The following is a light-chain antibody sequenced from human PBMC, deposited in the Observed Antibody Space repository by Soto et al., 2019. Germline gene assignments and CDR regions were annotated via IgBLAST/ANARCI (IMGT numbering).Light chain of an antibody. V-gene: IGKV1-13*02. CDR3: QQFNSYPL. J-gene: IGKJ4*01. Sequence: AIQLTQSPSSLSASVGDRVTITCRASQGISSALAWYQQKPGKAPKLLIYDASSLESGVPSRFSGSGSGTDFTLTISSLHPEDFATYYCQQFNSYPLFGGGTEVEI. CDR1: QGISSA. CDR2: DAS.